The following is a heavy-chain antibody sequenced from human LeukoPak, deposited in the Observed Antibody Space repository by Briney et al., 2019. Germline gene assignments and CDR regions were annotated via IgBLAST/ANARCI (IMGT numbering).Heavy chain of an antibody. Sequence: SETLSLTCTVSGGSISSYYWSWLRQPPGKGLEWIGYIYYSGSTNYNPSLKSRVTISVDTSKNQFSLKLSSVTAADTAVYYCARVGDSGYYLDYYYYMDVWGKGTTVTISS. D-gene: IGHD3-22*01. V-gene: IGHV4-59*01. CDR3: ARVGDSGYYLDYYYYMDV. CDR1: GGSISSYY. CDR2: IYYSGST. J-gene: IGHJ6*03.